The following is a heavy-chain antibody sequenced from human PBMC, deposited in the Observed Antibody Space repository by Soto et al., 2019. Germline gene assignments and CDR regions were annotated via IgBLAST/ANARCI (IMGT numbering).Heavy chain of an antibody. CDR3: ARLAAAGTKTLDY. CDR2: IYYSGST. Sequence: QVQLQESGPGLVKPSQTLSLTCTVSGGSISSGGYYWSWIRQHPGKGLEWIGYIYYSGSTYYNPDRKSRVTISVDTSKIQFSLKLSSVTAADTAVYYCARLAAAGTKTLDYWGQGTLVTVSS. V-gene: IGHV4-31*03. J-gene: IGHJ4*02. D-gene: IGHD6-13*01. CDR1: GGSISSGGYY.